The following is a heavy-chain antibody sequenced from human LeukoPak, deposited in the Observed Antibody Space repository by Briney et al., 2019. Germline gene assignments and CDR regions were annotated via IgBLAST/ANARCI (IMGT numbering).Heavy chain of an antibody. J-gene: IGHJ4*02. CDR3: ARFSTGWDPFDY. D-gene: IGHD6-19*01. CDR1: GYTFTGYY. V-gene: IGHV1-2*02. CDR2: INPNSGGT. Sequence: ASVKVSCKASGYTFTGYYMHWVRQAPGQGLEWMGWINPNSGGTNYAQKFQGRVTMTRDTSISTAYMELSRLRSDDTAVYYCARFSTGWDPFDYWGQGTLVTVSS.